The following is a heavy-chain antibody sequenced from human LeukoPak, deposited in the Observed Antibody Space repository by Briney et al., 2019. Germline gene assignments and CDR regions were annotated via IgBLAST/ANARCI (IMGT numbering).Heavy chain of an antibody. Sequence: SETLSLTCTVSGGSISSYYWSWIRQPPGKGLEWIGYIYYSGSTNYNPSLKSRVTISVDTSKNQFSLKLGSVTAADTAVYYCARVEAATTNPRFDFWGQGTLVTVSS. D-gene: IGHD1-1*01. CDR3: ARVEAATTNPRFDF. V-gene: IGHV4-59*12. CDR2: IYYSGST. J-gene: IGHJ4*02. CDR1: GGSISSYY.